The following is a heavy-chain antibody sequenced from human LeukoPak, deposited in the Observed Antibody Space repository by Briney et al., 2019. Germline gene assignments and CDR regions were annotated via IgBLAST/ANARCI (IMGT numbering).Heavy chain of an antibody. J-gene: IGHJ6*02. D-gene: IGHD3-9*01. CDR1: GFTFSSYA. V-gene: IGHV3-23*01. CDR3: AKDPTYYDILTGYNYGMDV. Sequence: GGSLRLSCAASGFTFSSYAMSWVRQAPGKGLEWVSAISGSGGSTYYADSVKGRFTISRDNPKNTLYLQMNSLRAEDTAVYYCAKDPTYYDILTGYNYGMDVWGQGTTVTVSS. CDR2: ISGSGGST.